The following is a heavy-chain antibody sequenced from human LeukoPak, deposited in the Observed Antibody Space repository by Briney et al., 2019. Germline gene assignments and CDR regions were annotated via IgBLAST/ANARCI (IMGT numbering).Heavy chain of an antibody. D-gene: IGHD5-12*01. V-gene: IGHV1-18*04. CDR1: GYIFANYG. CDR3: ARDRRGYSAYDGEGFDY. CDR2: ISADNHNT. J-gene: IGHJ4*02. Sequence: ASVKVSCKASGYIFANYGFSWVRQAPGQGLEWMGWISADNHNTKYAQKFQDRVTMTDVRSTSTVYMELRSLRPDDTAVYYCARDRRGYSAYDGEGFDYWGQGTLVTVSS.